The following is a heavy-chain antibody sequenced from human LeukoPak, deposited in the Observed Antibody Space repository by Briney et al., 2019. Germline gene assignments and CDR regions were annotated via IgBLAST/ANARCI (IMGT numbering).Heavy chain of an antibody. CDR1: GYSISSGYY. Sequence: SETLSLTCTVSGYSISSGYYWGWIRQPPGKGLEWIGSIYHSGSTYYNPSLKSRVTISVDTSKNQFSLKLSSVTAADTAVYYCAGCSGYDFYYYYMDVWGKGTTVTVSS. V-gene: IGHV4-38-2*02. D-gene: IGHD5-12*01. J-gene: IGHJ6*03. CDR3: AGCSGYDFYYYYMDV. CDR2: IYHSGST.